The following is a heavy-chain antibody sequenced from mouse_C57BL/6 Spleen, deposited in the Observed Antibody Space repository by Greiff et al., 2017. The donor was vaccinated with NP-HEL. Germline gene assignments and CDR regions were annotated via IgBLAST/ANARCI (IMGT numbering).Heavy chain of an antibody. J-gene: IGHJ4*01. CDR2: IYPGNGDT. Sequence: LQESGAELVRPGASVKMSCKASGYTFTSYNMHWVKQTPRQGLEWIGAIYPGNGDTSYNQKFKGKATLTVDKSSSTAYMQLSSLTSEDSAVYFCARRNYYGTVYDYDEDAMDDWGQGTSVTVSS. V-gene: IGHV1-12*01. CDR1: GYTFTSYN. D-gene: IGHD2-4*01. CDR3: ARRNYYGTVYDYDEDAMDD.